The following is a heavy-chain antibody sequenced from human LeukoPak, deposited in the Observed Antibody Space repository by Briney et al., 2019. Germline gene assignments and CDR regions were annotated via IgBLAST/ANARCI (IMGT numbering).Heavy chain of an antibody. CDR2: ISYDGSNK. J-gene: IGHJ4*02. CDR3: ARGENVDTAMVTNYFDC. Sequence: GGSLRLSCAASGFTFSSYGMHWVRQAPGKGLEWVAVISYDGSNKYYADSVKGRFTISRDNSKNTLYLQMNSLRAEDTAVYYCARGENVDTAMVTNYFDCWAQGTLVTVSS. CDR1: GFTFSSYG. D-gene: IGHD5-18*01. V-gene: IGHV3-30*03.